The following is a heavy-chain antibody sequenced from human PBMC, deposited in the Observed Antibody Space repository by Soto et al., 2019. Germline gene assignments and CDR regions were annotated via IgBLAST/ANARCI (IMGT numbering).Heavy chain of an antibody. CDR2: IYSGGST. CDR1: GFTVSSNY. D-gene: IGHD6-6*01. CDR3: ARPVVSYYGMDV. Sequence: EVQLVESGGGLIQPGGSLRLSCAASGFTVSSNYMSWVRQAPGKGVEWVSVIYSGGSTYYADSVKGRFTISRDNSKNTLYLQMNSLRAEDTAVYYCARPVVSYYGMDVWGQGTTVTVSS. J-gene: IGHJ6*02. V-gene: IGHV3-53*01.